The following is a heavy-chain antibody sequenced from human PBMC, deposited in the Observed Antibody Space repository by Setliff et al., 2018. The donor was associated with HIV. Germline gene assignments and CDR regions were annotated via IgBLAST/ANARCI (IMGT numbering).Heavy chain of an antibody. CDR3: ARRGMWSYETGGNPTATFDY. CDR2: INHSGST. CDR1: GGSFNGYS. Sequence: ETLSLTCAVYGGSFNGYSWTWIRQPPGKGLEWIGGINHSGSTNYNPSLKSRVTISVDTSKNQFSLKLSSVTAADTAVYYCARRGMWSYETGGNPTATFDYWGQGVLVTVSS. D-gene: IGHD2-8*02. V-gene: IGHV4-34*01. J-gene: IGHJ4*02.